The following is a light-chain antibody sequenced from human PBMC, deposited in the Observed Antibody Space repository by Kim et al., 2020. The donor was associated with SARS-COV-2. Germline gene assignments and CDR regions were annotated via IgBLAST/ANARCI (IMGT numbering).Light chain of an antibody. CDR3: QTWGTGIRV. Sequence: QLVLTQSPSVSASLGASVKLTCTLSSGHSSYAIAWHQQQPEKGPRYLMKVNSDGSHSKGDGIPDRFSGSSSGAERYLTISSLQSEDEADYYCQTWGTGIRVFGGGTQLTVL. V-gene: IGLV4-69*01. CDR1: SGHSSYA. CDR2: VNSDGSH. J-gene: IGLJ3*02.